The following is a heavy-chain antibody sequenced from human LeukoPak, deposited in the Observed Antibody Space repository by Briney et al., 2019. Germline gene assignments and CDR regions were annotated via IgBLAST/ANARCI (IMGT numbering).Heavy chain of an antibody. CDR2: INPSGGST. V-gene: IGHV1-46*02. Sequence: ASVKVSCKASGYTFNNHYMYWVRQAPGQGLEWMGVINPSGGSTSYAQKFQGRVTMTRDTSTRTVYMEVNSLRSEDTAVHYCARQGTYSSAIGMGYWGQGTLVTVSS. CDR3: ARQGTYSSAIGMGY. J-gene: IGHJ4*02. D-gene: IGHD6-19*01. CDR1: GYTFNNHY.